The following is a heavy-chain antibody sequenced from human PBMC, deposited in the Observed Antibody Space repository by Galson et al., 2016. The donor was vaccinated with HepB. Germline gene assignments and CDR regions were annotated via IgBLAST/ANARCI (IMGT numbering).Heavy chain of an antibody. V-gene: IGHV2-5*01. J-gene: IGHJ3*01. CDR1: GFSLSTPGVG. Sequence: TVTLTCAFSGFSLSTPGVGVGWIRQPPGKALEWLALIYWSDDKRYRPSLMSRLTISRDTSKNHVVLTMSNMDPVDTATYYCAHTSPPQTFDLWGQGTMVTVSP. CDR2: IYWSDDK. CDR3: AHTSPPQTFDL.